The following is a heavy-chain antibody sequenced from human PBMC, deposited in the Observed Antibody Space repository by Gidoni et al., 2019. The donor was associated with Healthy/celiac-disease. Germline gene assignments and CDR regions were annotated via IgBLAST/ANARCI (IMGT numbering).Heavy chain of an antibody. CDR3: AKDHLPGTKAYYYYGMDV. CDR2: IRGSGGST. D-gene: IGHD1-1*01. CDR1: GFTFSSYA. Sequence: EVQLLESGGGLVQPGGSLRLSCAASGFTFSSYAMSWVRQAPGKGLEWVSAIRGSGGSTYYADSVKGRFTISRDNSKNTLYLQMNSLRAEDTAVYYCAKDHLPGTKAYYYYGMDVWGQGTTVTVSS. V-gene: IGHV3-23*01. J-gene: IGHJ6*02.